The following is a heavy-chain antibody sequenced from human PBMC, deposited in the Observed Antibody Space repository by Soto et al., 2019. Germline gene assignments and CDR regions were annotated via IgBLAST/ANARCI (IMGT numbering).Heavy chain of an antibody. CDR3: ARAIRSGYSSGWYRDNAFDI. J-gene: IGHJ3*02. Sequence: XSVKVSFKASGYTFTSYDINWVRQATGQGLEWMGWMNPNSGNTGYAQKFQGRVTMTRNTSISTAYMELSSLRSEDTAVYYCARAIRSGYSSGWYRDNAFDIWGQGTMVTVSS. V-gene: IGHV1-8*01. D-gene: IGHD6-19*01. CDR1: GYTFTSYD. CDR2: MNPNSGNT.